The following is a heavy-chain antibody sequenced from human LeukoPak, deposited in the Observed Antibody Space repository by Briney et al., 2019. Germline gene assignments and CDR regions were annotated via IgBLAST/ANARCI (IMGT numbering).Heavy chain of an antibody. CDR3: ARVGGGNSLPLLGMGGFDT. V-gene: IGHV4-31*03. D-gene: IGHD4-23*01. Sequence: SETLSLTCTVSGGSISSGGYYWSWVRQHPGKGLEWIGYIYYSGSTYYNPSLKSRVTISVDTSKNQFSLKLSSVTAADTAVYYCARVGGGNSLPLLGMGGFDTWGQGTLVTVSS. J-gene: IGHJ5*02. CDR2: IYYSGST. CDR1: GGSISSGGYY.